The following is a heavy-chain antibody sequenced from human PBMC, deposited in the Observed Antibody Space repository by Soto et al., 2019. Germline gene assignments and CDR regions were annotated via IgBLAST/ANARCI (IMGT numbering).Heavy chain of an antibody. CDR2: IGTAGDT. CDR3: ARGGGGSSSWNPDGDAFYI. J-gene: IGHJ3*02. Sequence: GGSLRLSCAASGFTFSSYDMHWVRQATGKGLEWVSAIGTAGDTYYPGSVKGRFTISRENAKNSLYLQMNSLRAGDTAVYYCARGGGGSSSWNPDGDAFYIWGQGTMGTVSS. CDR1: GFTFSSYD. V-gene: IGHV3-13*01. D-gene: IGHD6-13*01.